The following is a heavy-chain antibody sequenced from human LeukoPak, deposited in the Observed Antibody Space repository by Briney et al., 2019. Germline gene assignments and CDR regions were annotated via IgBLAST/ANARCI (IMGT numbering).Heavy chain of an antibody. CDR2: IIPIFGTA. D-gene: IGHD3-22*01. J-gene: IGHJ3*02. V-gene: IGHV1-69*13. CDR3: ARARQAGYYYDSSGYAETHDAFDI. Sequence: SVKVSCKASGGTFSSYAISWVRQAPGQGLEWMGGIIPIFGTANYAQKFQGRVTITADESTSTAYMELSSLRSENTAVYYCARARQAGYYYDSSGYAETHDAFDIWGQGTMVTVSS. CDR1: GGTFSSYA.